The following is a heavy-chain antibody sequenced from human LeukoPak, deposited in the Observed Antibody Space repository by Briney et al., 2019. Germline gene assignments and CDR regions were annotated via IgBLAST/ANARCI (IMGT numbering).Heavy chain of an antibody. D-gene: IGHD5-18*01. CDR1: GFTVSSNY. CDR3: ARGGYSYGHTDY. CDR2: IYSGGST. J-gene: IGHJ4*02. V-gene: IGHV3-53*01. Sequence: PGGSLRPSCAASGFTVSSNYMSWVRQAPGKGLEWVSVIYSGGSTYYADSVKGRFTISRDNSKNTLYLQMNSLRAEDTAVYYCARGGYSYGHTDYWGQGTLVTVSS.